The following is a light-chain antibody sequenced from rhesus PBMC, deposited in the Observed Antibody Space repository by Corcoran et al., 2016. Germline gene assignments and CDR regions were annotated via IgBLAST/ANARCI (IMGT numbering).Light chain of an antibody. Sequence: QSAPTQPPSVSGSPGQSVTISCTGTSGDIGNYNYVSWYQKHPGKAPKLMIYGCTDRPSGVSERFSGSKSDNTASLTISGLQAEDEADYYCSSYTSSGTYIFGSGTRLTVL. CDR2: GCT. V-gene: IGLV2S7*01. J-gene: IGLJ1*01. CDR3: SSYTSSGTYI. CDR1: SGDIGNYNY.